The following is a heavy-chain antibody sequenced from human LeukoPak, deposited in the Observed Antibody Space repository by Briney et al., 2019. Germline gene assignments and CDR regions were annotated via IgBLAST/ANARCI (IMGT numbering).Heavy chain of an antibody. CDR1: EFSVGSNY. D-gene: IGHD6-13*01. CDR3: AKGGSGYSTSPNDY. V-gene: IGHV3-53*01. CDR2: IYSGGST. J-gene: IGHJ4*02. Sequence: PGGSLRLSCAASEFSVGSNYMTWVRQAPGKGLEWVSLIYSGGSTYYADSVKGRFTISRDNSRNSLYLHMNSLRTEDTALYYCAKGGSGYSTSPNDYWGQGTLVTVSS.